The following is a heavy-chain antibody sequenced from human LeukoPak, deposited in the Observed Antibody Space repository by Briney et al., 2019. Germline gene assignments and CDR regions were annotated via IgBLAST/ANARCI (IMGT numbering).Heavy chain of an antibody. CDR3: ARAVYDYIWGIYRFDY. D-gene: IGHD3-16*02. CDR2: IYYSGST. CDR1: GGSVSSGGYY. V-gene: IGHV4-31*03. J-gene: IGHJ4*02. Sequence: PSQTLSLTCTVSGGSVSSGGYYWSWIRQHPGKGLEWIGLIYYSGSTYYNPSLKSRVTFSVDTSKNQFSLKLSSVNAADTAVYYCARAVYDYIWGIYRFDYWGEGTLVTVSA.